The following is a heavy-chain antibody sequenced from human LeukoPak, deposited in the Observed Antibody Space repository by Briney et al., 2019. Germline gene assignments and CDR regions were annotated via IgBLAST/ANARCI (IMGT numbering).Heavy chain of an antibody. CDR3: ARDLGYGSIGFYHYFAY. J-gene: IGHJ4*02. D-gene: IGHD3-22*01. CDR2: ISSTGTYM. V-gene: IGHV3-21*01. CDR1: GFTFSSFN. Sequence: GGSLRLSCAASGFTFSSFNMNWVRQAPGKGLEWVSSISSTGTYMYYADSVKGRFTISRDNAKNSLYLQMNSLRAEDTAVYYCARDLGYGSIGFYHYFAYWGQGTLVTVSS.